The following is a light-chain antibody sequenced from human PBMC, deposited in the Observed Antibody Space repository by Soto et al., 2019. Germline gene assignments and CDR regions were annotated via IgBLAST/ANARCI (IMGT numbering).Light chain of an antibody. Sequence: EIVLTQSPGTLSLSPGERATLSCRASQGVNSNSLAWYQQKPGQAPRLLIYGASTRATGIPARFSGSGSGTEFTLTISSLQSEDFAVYYCQQYNNWPTFGQGTKVDI. CDR1: QGVNSN. J-gene: IGKJ1*01. CDR3: QQYNNWPT. V-gene: IGKV3-15*01. CDR2: GAS.